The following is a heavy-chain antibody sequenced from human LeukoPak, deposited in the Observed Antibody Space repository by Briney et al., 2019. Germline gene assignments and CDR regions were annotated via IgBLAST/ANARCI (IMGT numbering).Heavy chain of an antibody. Sequence: PSETLSLTCTVSGGSISSYYWSWVRQPPGKGLEWIGYIYYSGSTNYNPSLKSRVTISVDTSENQFSLKLSSVTAADTAVYYCATLNYYDSSGYYPRPHFDYWGQGTLVTVSS. D-gene: IGHD3-22*01. V-gene: IGHV4-59*01. CDR2: IYYSGST. J-gene: IGHJ4*02. CDR3: ATLNYYDSSGYYPRPHFDY. CDR1: GGSISSYY.